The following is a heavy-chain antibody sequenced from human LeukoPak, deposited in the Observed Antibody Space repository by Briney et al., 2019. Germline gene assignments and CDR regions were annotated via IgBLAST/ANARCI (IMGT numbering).Heavy chain of an antibody. V-gene: IGHV3-23*01. CDR3: ATVKYDYGDPVGWFDP. CDR2: ILSTGTT. D-gene: IGHD4-17*01. Sequence: GGSLRLSCAASGFPFSASAMTWVRQTPGKGLEWVSHILSTGTTYYADSVRGRFTISRDNSKNTLYLLMTSLRADDTAVYYCATVKYDYGDPVGWFDPWGQGTLVTVSS. J-gene: IGHJ5*02. CDR1: GFPFSASA.